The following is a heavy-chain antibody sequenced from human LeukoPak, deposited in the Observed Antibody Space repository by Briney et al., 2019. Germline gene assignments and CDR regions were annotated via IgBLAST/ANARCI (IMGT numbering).Heavy chain of an antibody. J-gene: IGHJ6*02. Sequence: GGSLRLSCAASGFTFSSYWMSWVRQAPGKGLEWVANIKQDGSEKYYVDSVKGRFTISRDNAKNSLYLQMNSLRAEDTAVYYCARDFYGPYYYYGMDVWGQGTTVTVSS. CDR1: GFTFSSYW. CDR2: IKQDGSEK. D-gene: IGHD2/OR15-2a*01. CDR3: ARDFYGPYYYYGMDV. V-gene: IGHV3-7*05.